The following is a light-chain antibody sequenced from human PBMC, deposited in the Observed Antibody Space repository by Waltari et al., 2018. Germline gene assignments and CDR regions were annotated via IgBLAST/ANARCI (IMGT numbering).Light chain of an antibody. CDR1: QSVSSSY. V-gene: IGKV3-20*01. CDR2: GAS. Sequence: ETVLTQSPGTLSLSPGEGATLSCRASQSVSSSYLAWYQQKPGQAPRLLIYGASSRATGIPDRFSGSGSGTDFTLTIIRLETEDFAVYHCHQYGSSPGTFGQGTKLEIK. J-gene: IGKJ2*02. CDR3: HQYGSSPGT.